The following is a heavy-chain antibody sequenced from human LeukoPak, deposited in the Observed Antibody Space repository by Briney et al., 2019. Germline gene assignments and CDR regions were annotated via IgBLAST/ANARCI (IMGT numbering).Heavy chain of an antibody. CDR1: GGTFSSYA. J-gene: IGHJ5*02. V-gene: IGHV1-69*13. Sequence: ASVKVSCKASGGTFSSYAISWVRQAPGQGLEWMGGIIPLFGTANYAQKFQGRVTITADESTSTAYMELSSLRSEDTAVYYCAGRYSSSPGRFDPWGQGTLVTVSS. D-gene: IGHD6-13*01. CDR2: IIPLFGTA. CDR3: AGRYSSSPGRFDP.